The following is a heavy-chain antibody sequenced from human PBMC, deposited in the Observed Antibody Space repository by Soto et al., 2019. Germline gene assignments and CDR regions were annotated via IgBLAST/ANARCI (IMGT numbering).Heavy chain of an antibody. J-gene: IGHJ3*02. CDR1: GGSISSYY. V-gene: IGHV4-59*01. D-gene: IGHD5-18*01. CDR3: ASLPRDSYGTPIINAFDI. CDR2: IYYSGST. Sequence: QVQLQESGPGLVKPSETLSLTCTVSGGSISSYYWSWIRQPPGKGLEWIGYIYYSGSTNYNPSLKRRVTISVDTSKNQFSLKLSSVTAADTAVYYCASLPRDSYGTPIINAFDIWGQGTMVTVSS.